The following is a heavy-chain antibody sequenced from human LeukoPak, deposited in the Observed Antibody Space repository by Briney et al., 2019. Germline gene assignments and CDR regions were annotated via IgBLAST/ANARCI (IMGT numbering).Heavy chain of an antibody. J-gene: IGHJ4*02. CDR2: VYYSGST. CDR3: ARRRSSWYYVDF. CDR1: GFSINTSSYY. Sequence: PSETLSLTCTVSGFSINTSSYYWGWIRQPPGKGLEWIGRVYYSGSTYYNPSLRSRVTISVDTSKNQFSLKLSSVTAADTAVYYCARRRSSWYYVDFWGQGTLVTVSS. V-gene: IGHV4-39*01. D-gene: IGHD6-13*01.